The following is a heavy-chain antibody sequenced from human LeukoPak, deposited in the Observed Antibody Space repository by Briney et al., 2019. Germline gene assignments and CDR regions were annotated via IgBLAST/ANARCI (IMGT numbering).Heavy chain of an antibody. V-gene: IGHV4-4*02. CDR1: GGSISSSNW. D-gene: IGHD2-21*01. CDR3: ARVGWAYGGTFDP. CDR2: IYHSGST. J-gene: IGHJ5*02. Sequence: PSETLSLTCAVSGGSISSSNWWSWVRQPPGKGLEWIGEIYHSGSTNYNPSLKSRVTISVDRSKNQFSLKLSSVTAADTAVYYCARVGWAYGGTFDPWGQGTLVTVSS.